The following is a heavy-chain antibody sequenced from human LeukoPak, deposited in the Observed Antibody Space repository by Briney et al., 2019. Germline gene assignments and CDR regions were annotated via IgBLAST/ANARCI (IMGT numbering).Heavy chain of an antibody. D-gene: IGHD3-22*01. Sequence: GGSLRLSCAASGFTFSTYGMNWVRQAPGKGLEWVSGVSPSGDITYYADSVKGRFTISRDNSKNTVYLQMNNVRAEDTAVYYCAKARRYYYDSSGYRRREHYYFDYWGQGTLVTVSS. J-gene: IGHJ4*02. V-gene: IGHV3-23*01. CDR1: GFTFSTYG. CDR2: VSPSGDIT. CDR3: AKARRYYYDSSGYRRREHYYFDY.